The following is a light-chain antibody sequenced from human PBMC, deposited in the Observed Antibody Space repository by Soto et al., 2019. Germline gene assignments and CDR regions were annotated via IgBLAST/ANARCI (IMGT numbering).Light chain of an antibody. CDR1: KLGNKF. CDR2: QNI. V-gene: IGLV3-1*01. CDR3: QAWDSSNASV. J-gene: IGLJ1*01. Sequence: SYELTQPPSVSVSPGQTASISCSGHKLGNKFASWYQQKPGQSPVVVIYQNIIRPSGIPERFSGSNSGNTATLTISGAQAVDEADYFCQAWDSSNASVFGTGTKVTVL.